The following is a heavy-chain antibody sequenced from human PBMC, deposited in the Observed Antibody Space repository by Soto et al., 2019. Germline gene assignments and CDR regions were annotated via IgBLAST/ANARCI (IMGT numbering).Heavy chain of an antibody. CDR2: IYYSGST. D-gene: IGHD2-15*01. V-gene: IGHV4-31*03. Sequence: QVQLQESGPGLVKPSQTLSLTCTVSGGSISSGGYYWSWIRQHPGKGLEWIGYIYYSGSTYYNPSIKSRVTISVDTSTSQFALKLSSVTAADTAVYYCARAPRGARRMYNWFDPWGQGTLVTVSS. J-gene: IGHJ5*02. CDR1: GGSISSGGYY. CDR3: ARAPRGARRMYNWFDP.